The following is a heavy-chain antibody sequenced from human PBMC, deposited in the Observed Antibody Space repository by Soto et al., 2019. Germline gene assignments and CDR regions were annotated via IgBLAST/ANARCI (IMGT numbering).Heavy chain of an antibody. CDR2: ISGSGGST. D-gene: IGHD4-4*01. CDR1: GFTFSSYA. J-gene: IGHJ6*02. V-gene: IGHV3-23*01. CDR3: AFLEMDDYSNYDYYYYGMDV. Sequence: GGSLRLSCAASGFTFSSYAMSWVRQAPGKGLEWVSAISGSGGSTYYADSVKGRFTISRDNSKNTLYLQMNSLRAEDTAVYYCAFLEMDDYSNYDYYYYGMDVWGQGTTVTVSS.